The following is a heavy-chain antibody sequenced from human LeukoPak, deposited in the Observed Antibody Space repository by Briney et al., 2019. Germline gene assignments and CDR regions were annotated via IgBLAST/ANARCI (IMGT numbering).Heavy chain of an antibody. CDR1: RDSLTSLS. V-gene: IGHV1-18*01. CDR2: IRPYNGNT. D-gene: IGHD5/OR15-5a*01. Sequence: ASVKVSCKASRDSLTSLSISWGRQAPGQGVVWMGWIRPYNGNTNYAQRLQGRVTMTTATSTSTAYMEMRSLRSDDTAVYYCARSGGVYNPINHWGPGTLVTVSS. J-gene: IGHJ5*02. CDR3: ARSGGVYNPINH.